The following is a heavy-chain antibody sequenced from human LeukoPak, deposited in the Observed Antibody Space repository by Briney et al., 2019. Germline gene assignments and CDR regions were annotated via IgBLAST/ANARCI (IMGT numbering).Heavy chain of an antibody. Sequence: ASVKVSCKASGYTFTSYGISWVRQAPGQGLEWMGWISAYSGNTNYAQKLQGRVTMTTDTSTSTAYMELRSLRSDDTAVYYCARVEDSSGWYLGAFDIWGQGTMVTVSS. CDR3: ARVEDSSGWYLGAFDI. V-gene: IGHV1-18*01. CDR1: GYTFTSYG. D-gene: IGHD6-19*01. CDR2: ISAYSGNT. J-gene: IGHJ3*02.